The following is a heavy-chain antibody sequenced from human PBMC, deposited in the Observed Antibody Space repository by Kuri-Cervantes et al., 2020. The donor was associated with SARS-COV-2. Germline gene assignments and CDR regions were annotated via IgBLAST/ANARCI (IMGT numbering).Heavy chain of an antibody. J-gene: IGHJ6*02. V-gene: IGHV3-23*01. CDR1: GFSFSNYD. Sequence: GESLKISCAASGFSFSNYDMSWIRQVPGKGLELVTSSTDTGDNFYADAVKGRFFISRDNSRKTLDLVMNSLRAEDTAVYYCARALDGVVTRYYYYYGMDVWGQGTAVTVSS. CDR2: STDTGDN. CDR3: ARALDGVVTRYYYYYGMDV. D-gene: IGHD3-3*01.